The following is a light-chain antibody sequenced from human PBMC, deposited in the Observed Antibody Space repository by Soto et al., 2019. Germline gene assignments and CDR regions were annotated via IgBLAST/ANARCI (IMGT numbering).Light chain of an antibody. CDR2: GVT. V-gene: IGLV2-23*02. J-gene: IGLJ3*02. CDR3: FSHAGSSTWV. CDR1: RSDIGSHNS. Sequence: QSALTQPAAVSGSPGQSITISCTGTRSDIGSHNSIAWYQQHPGKAPRVMIFGVTKRPSGISDRFSGSKSGYTVSLTISGLQAEDEADYFCFSHAGSSTWVFGGGTKVTVL.